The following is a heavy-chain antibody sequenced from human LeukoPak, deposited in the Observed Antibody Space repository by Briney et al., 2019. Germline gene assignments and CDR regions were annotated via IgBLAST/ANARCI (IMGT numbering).Heavy chain of an antibody. J-gene: IGHJ4*02. CDR2: IYYSGST. D-gene: IGHD3-10*01. CDR1: GGSISSSSYY. CDR3: ARLYYYGSEHFDY. V-gene: IGHV4-39*07. Sequence: SETLSLTCTVSGGSISSSSYYWGWIRQPPGKGLEWIGSIYYSGSTYYNPSLKSRVTISVDTSKNQFSLKLSSVTAADTAVYYCARLYYYGSEHFDYWGQGTLVTVSS.